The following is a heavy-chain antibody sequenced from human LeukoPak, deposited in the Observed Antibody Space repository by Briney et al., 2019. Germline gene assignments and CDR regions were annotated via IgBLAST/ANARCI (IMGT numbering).Heavy chain of an antibody. CDR1: GGSISSGGYS. CDR2: IYHSGST. Sequence: SETLSLTCAVSGGSISSGGYSWSWIRQPPGKGLEWIGYIYHSGSTYYNPSLKSRVTISVDRSKNQFSLKLSSVTAADTAVYYCARATMWFGELSWVLGWFDPWGQGTLVTVSS. D-gene: IGHD3-10*01. J-gene: IGHJ5*02. V-gene: IGHV4-30-2*01. CDR3: ARATMWFGELSWVLGWFDP.